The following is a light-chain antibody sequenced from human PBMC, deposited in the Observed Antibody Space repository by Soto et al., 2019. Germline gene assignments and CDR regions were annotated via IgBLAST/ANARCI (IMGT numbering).Light chain of an antibody. CDR3: QQYNSYSWT. CDR2: KAS. CDR1: QTISSW. Sequence: DIHMTQSPSTLSGSVGYRFTITCRASQTISSWLAWYQQKPGKAPKLLIYKASTLKSGVPSRFRGSGSGTEFTLTISSLQPDDFATYYCQQYNSYSWTFGQGTKVDIK. V-gene: IGKV1-5*03. J-gene: IGKJ1*01.